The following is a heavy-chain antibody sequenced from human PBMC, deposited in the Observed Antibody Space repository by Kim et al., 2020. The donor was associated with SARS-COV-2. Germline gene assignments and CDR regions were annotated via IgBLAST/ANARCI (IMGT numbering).Heavy chain of an antibody. Sequence: SETLSLTCTVSGGSISSYYWSWIRQPPGKGLEWIGYIYYSGSTNYNPSLKSRVTISVDTSKNQFSLKLSSVTAADTAVYYCARSGLSGSYYQRRTRNWFDPWGQGTLVTVSS. CDR2: IYYSGST. V-gene: IGHV4-59*08. J-gene: IGHJ5*02. D-gene: IGHD3-10*01. CDR1: GGSISSYY. CDR3: ARSGLSGSYYQRRTRNWFDP.